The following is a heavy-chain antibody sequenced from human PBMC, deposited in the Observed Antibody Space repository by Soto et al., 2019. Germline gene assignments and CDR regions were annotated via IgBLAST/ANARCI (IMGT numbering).Heavy chain of an antibody. CDR1: GFTFDDYA. CDR3: AKDNGRSNSNYYYYYGMDV. V-gene: IGHV3-9*01. Sequence: GGSLRLSCAASGFTFDDYAMHWVRQAPGKGLEWVSGISCGGGSTYYADSVKGRFTISRDNSKNTLYLQMNSLRAEDTAVYYCAKDNGRSNSNYYYYYGMDVWGQGTTVTVSS. J-gene: IGHJ6*02. CDR2: ISCGGGST.